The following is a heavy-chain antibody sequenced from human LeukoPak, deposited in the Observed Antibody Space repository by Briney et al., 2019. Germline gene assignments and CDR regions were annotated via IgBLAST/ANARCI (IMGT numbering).Heavy chain of an antibody. CDR2: INHSGST. J-gene: IGHJ5*02. CDR1: GGSFSGYY. CDR3: AGVDIVVVPAAIQAEWFDP. V-gene: IGHV4-34*01. D-gene: IGHD2-2*02. Sequence: SETLSLTCAVYGGSFSGYYWSWIRQPPGKGLEWIGEINHSGSTNYNPSLKSRVTISVDTSKNQFSLKLSSVTAADTAVYYCAGVDIVVVPAAIQAEWFDPWGQGTLVTVSS.